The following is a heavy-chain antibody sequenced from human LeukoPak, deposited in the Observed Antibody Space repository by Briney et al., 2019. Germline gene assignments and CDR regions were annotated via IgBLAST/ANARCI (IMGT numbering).Heavy chain of an antibody. CDR1: GFTFSSYA. Sequence: GRSLRLSCAASGFTFSSYAMHWVRQAPGMGLEWVAVISYDGSNKYYADSVKGRFTISRDNSKNTLYLQMNSLRAEDTAVYYCARDKGRQLVRVFDYWGQGTLATVSS. J-gene: IGHJ4*02. V-gene: IGHV3-30-3*01. CDR3: ARDKGRQLVRVFDY. D-gene: IGHD6-13*01. CDR2: ISYDGSNK.